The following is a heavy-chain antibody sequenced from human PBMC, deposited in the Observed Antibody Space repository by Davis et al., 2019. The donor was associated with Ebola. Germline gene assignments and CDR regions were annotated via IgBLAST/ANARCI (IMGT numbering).Heavy chain of an antibody. CDR1: GGPISVYS. CDR3: AGGVISAAGTPLDE. V-gene: IGHV4-59*08. CDR2: VYYSGSA. D-gene: IGHD6-13*01. Sequence: MPSETLSLTCSVPGGPISVYSWSWIRQSSGKGLERIGCVYYSGSAKYNPSPRSRATISVDTPKNQVSLNLNSVTAADTAVYFCAGGVISAAGTPLDEWGQGIRVTVSS. J-gene: IGHJ4*02.